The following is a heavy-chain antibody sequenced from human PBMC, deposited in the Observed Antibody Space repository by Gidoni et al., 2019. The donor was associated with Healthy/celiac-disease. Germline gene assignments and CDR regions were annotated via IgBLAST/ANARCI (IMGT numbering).Heavy chain of an antibody. Sequence: QVQLVESGGGVVQPGRSLRLSCAASGFTFSSYGMHWVRQAPGKGLEWVAVIWYDGSNKYYADSVKGRFTISRDNSKNTLYLQMNSLRAEDTAVYYCARAATIFARDWFDPWGQGTLVTVSS. CDR1: GFTFSSYG. J-gene: IGHJ5*02. V-gene: IGHV3-33*01. D-gene: IGHD3-3*01. CDR3: ARAATIFARDWFDP. CDR2: IWYDGSNK.